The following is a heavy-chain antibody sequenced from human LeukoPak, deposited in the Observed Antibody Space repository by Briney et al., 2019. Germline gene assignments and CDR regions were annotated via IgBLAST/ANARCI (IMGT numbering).Heavy chain of an antibody. Sequence: SETLSLTCTVSGGSISSAGYYWSWIRQHPGKGLEWIGYIYCSGSTYYNPSLRSRATLSADTSKNQFFLRLSSVTAADAAVYYCARDAEYYYGSGSYSSGIDVWGQGTTVTVSS. J-gene: IGHJ6*02. V-gene: IGHV4-31*03. CDR2: IYCSGST. CDR1: GGSISSAGYY. CDR3: ARDAEYYYGSGSYSSGIDV. D-gene: IGHD3-10*01.